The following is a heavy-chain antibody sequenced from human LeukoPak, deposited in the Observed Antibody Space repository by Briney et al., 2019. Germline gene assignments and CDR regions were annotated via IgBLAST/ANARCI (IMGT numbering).Heavy chain of an antibody. D-gene: IGHD3-10*01. J-gene: IGHJ4*02. CDR2: IYYSGSS. CDR1: GGSISTANYY. V-gene: IGHV4-39*01. CDR3: AVMIRGTFDD. Sequence: SETLSLTCTVSGGSISTANYYWGWVRQPPGKGLEWIGNIYYSGSSYYNMSFNSRATISVDTSKNHFSLQLRSLTAADTAVYYCAVMIRGTFDDWGQGTLVTVSS.